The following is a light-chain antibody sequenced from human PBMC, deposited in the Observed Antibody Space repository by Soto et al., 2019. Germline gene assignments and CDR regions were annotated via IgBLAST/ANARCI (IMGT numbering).Light chain of an antibody. CDR1: QSVSSR. V-gene: IGKV3D-15*01. J-gene: IGKJ5*01. CDR3: QQYNNWPPIT. CDR2: GAS. Sequence: ETVMTQYPATLSVSQGERATLSCRASQSVSSRLAWYQQKPGQAPLLLIYGASTRATGIPARFSGSGSGTEFTLSISSLQSEDFAVYYCQQYNNWPPITFGQGTRLEIK.